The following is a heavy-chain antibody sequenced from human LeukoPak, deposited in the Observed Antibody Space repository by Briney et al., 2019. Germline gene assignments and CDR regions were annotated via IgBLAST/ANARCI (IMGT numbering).Heavy chain of an antibody. V-gene: IGHV3-23*01. D-gene: IGHD6-6*01. CDR3: TTDLGRSRIAPRFYY. CDR2: IRGSGGST. Sequence: GGSLRLSCAASGFTFSSYAMSWVRQAPGKGLEWVSAIRGSGGSTNYGDSVKGRFTIFRDNSKNTLYLQMNSLKTEDTAVYYCTTDLGRSRIAPRFYYWGQGTLVTVSS. J-gene: IGHJ4*02. CDR1: GFTFSSYA.